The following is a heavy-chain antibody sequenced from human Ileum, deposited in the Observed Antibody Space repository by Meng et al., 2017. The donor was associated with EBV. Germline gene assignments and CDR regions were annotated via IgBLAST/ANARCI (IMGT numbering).Heavy chain of an antibody. CDR3: ARSPYSGSALPFFDY. CDR1: GDSFTGPDYY. Sequence: QVPLQESGPGLVQPSQSLSRTCTASGDSFTGPDYYWSWIRQPPEKGLEWIGYIYYSGSTYYNPSLKSRVSISGDTSNKQFSLKLTSVTAADTAVYYCARSPYSGSALPFFDYWGQGSLVTVSS. CDR2: IYYSGST. V-gene: IGHV4-30-4*01. J-gene: IGHJ4*02. D-gene: IGHD1-26*01.